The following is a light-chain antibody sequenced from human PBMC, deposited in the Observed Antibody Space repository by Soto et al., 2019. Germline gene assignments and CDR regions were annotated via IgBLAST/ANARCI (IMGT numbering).Light chain of an antibody. V-gene: IGLV1-51*02. CDR1: FSNIKNNY. J-gene: IGLJ2*01. CDR3: GTWDSSLSGYVV. CDR2: ESD. Sequence: QSVLTQPPSVSAAPGQRVTISCSGSFSNIKNNYVSWYQQVPGTAPKLLIYESDKRPSGVPDRFSGSKSGTSATLGITGLQILDEADYYCGTWDSSLSGYVVFGGGTKVTVL.